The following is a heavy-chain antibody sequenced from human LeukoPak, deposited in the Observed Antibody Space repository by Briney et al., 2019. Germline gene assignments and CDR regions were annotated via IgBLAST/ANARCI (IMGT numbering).Heavy chain of an antibody. D-gene: IGHD4-17*01. J-gene: IGHJ5*02. CDR1: GFTFSSYS. CDR3: ARELDPSDYGDYELLWFDP. V-gene: IGHV3-21*04. Sequence: GGSLRLSCAASGFTFSSYSMNWVRQAPGKGLEWVSSISSSSSYIYYADSVKGRFTISRDNAKNSLYLQMNSLRAEDTAVYYCARELDPSDYGDYELLWFDPWGQGTLVTVSS. CDR2: ISSSSSYI.